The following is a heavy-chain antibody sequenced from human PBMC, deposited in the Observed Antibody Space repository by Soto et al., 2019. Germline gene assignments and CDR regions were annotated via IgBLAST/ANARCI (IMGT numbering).Heavy chain of an antibody. V-gene: IGHV5-51*01. D-gene: IGHD3-3*01. CDR2: IYPGDSDT. CDR3: ARGSHDFWSGYYPFDY. J-gene: IGHJ4*02. CDR1: GYSFTSYW. Sequence: PGESLKISYKGSGYSFTSYWIGWVRQMPGKGLEWMGIIYPGDSDTRYSPSFQGQVTISADKSISTAYLQWSSLKASDTAMYYCARGSHDFWSGYYPFDYWGQGTLVTVSS.